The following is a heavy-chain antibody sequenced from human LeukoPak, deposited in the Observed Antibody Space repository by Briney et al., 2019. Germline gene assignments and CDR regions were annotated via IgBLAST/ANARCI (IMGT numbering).Heavy chain of an antibody. CDR1: GFTFSSYS. J-gene: IGHJ4*02. V-gene: IGHV3-48*04. D-gene: IGHD6-6*01. Sequence: SGGSLRLSCAASGFTFSSYSMNWVRQAPGKGLEWVSYISSSSSTIYYADSVKGRFTISRDNAKNSLYLQMNSLRAEDTAVYYCARDYGEGPYSSSSNYFDYWGQGTLVTVSS. CDR2: ISSSSSTI. CDR3: ARDYGEGPYSSSSNYFDY.